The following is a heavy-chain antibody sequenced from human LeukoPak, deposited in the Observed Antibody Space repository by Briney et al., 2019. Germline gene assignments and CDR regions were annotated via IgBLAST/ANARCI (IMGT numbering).Heavy chain of an antibody. V-gene: IGHV3-74*01. J-gene: IGHJ6*03. D-gene: IGHD5-12*01. CDR1: GFTFSAYW. CDR2: IHREGTTT. CDR3: ARGVGGYDLLAYYYYYYMDV. Sequence: GGSLTLSCAASGFTFSAYWMHWVRQVPGKGLVWVSRIHREGTTTIYADSVKGRFTISRDSSKNTLYLQMNSLKAEDTAVYYCARGVGGYDLLAYYYYYYMDVWGKGTTVTVSS.